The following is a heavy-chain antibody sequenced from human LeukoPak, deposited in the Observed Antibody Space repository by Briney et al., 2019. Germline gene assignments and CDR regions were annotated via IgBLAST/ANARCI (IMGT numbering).Heavy chain of an antibody. CDR2: ISWNSGSI. CDR3: AGGFCQQSSRPLDY. CDR1: GFTFDDYA. D-gene: IGHD6-13*01. V-gene: IGHV3-9*01. Sequence: HPGRSLRLSCAASGFTFDDYAMHWVRQAPGKGLEWVSGISWNSGSIGYADSVKGRFTISRDNAKNSLYLQMNSLRAEDTAVYYCAGGFCQQSSRPLDYWGQGTLVTVSS. J-gene: IGHJ4*02.